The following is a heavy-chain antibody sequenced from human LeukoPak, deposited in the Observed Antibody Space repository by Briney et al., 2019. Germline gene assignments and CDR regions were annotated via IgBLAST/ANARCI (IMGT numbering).Heavy chain of an antibody. D-gene: IGHD6-6*01. CDR1: GFTFSSYW. J-gene: IGHJ5*02. Sequence: GGSLRLSCAASGFTFSSYWMHWVRHAPGKGLVWVSCINSDGSSTSYADSVKGRFTISRDNAKNTLYLQMNSLRAEDTAVYYCARDRLPWSIAASFDPWGQGTLVTVSS. V-gene: IGHV3-74*01. CDR3: ARDRLPWSIAASFDP. CDR2: INSDGSST.